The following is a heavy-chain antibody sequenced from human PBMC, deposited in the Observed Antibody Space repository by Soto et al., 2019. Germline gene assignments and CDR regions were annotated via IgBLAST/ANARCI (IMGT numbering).Heavy chain of an antibody. CDR2: TYYRSKWYN. D-gene: IGHD2-15*01. Sequence: SQTLSLTCAISGDSVSSNSAAWNWIRQSPSRGLEWLGRTYYRSKWYNDYAVSVKSRITINPDTSKNKFSLQLNSVTPEDTTEYYCARGLVTYCFNCFDPWGLGTLVIVSS. CDR1: GDSVSSNSAA. CDR3: ARGLVTYCFNCFDP. J-gene: IGHJ5*02. V-gene: IGHV6-1*01.